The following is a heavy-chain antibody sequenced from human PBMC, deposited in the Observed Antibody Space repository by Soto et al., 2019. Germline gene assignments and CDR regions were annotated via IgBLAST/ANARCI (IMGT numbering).Heavy chain of an antibody. CDR3: ARMGSGNYWADH. D-gene: IGHD1-26*01. V-gene: IGHV1-2*02. CDR2: INPNSGGT. Sequence: ASVKVSCKASGYRFNAYDIHWVRQAPGQGLEWMGWINPNSGGTEYAQNLQGRVTMTRDTAITTAYMELSSLRSDDTAVYYCARMGSGNYWADHWGQGTLVTVSS. CDR1: GYRFNAYD. J-gene: IGHJ4*01.